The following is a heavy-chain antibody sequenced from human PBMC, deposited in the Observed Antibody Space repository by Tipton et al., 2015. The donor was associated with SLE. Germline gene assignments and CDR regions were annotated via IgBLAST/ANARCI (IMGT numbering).Heavy chain of an antibody. CDR1: RGSFSGYY. D-gene: IGHD4/OR15-4a*01. V-gene: IGHV4-34*01. J-gene: IGHJ5*02. CDR2: TTHSGKT. Sequence: LRLSCAVYRGSFSGYYWSWIRRPPGKGLGWIGETTHSGKTNYNPSLKSRVTISADTSKNQFSLKLTSVTVADTAVYYCTRGGRGDGANPFDPWGQGTLVTVSS. CDR3: TRGGRGDGANPFDP.